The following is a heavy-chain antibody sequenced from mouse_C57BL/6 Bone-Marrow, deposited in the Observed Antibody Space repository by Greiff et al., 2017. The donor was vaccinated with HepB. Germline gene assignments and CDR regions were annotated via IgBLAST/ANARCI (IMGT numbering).Heavy chain of an antibody. CDR1: GFTFSDYG. D-gene: IGHD3-2*02. CDR2: ISSGSSTI. Sequence: DVKLVESGGGLVKPGGSLKLSCAASGFTFSDYGMHWVRQAPEKGLEWVAYISSGSSTIYYADTVKGRFTISRDNAKNTLFLQMTSLRSEDTAMYYCARSKDSSGYWFAYWGQGTLVTVSA. V-gene: IGHV5-17*01. J-gene: IGHJ3*01. CDR3: ARSKDSSGYWFAY.